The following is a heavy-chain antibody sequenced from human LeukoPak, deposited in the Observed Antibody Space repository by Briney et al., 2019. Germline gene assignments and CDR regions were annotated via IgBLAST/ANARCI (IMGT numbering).Heavy chain of an antibody. D-gene: IGHD1-26*01. CDR3: AKSRGASYPGGVDS. Sequence: GGSLRLSCAASGFTFSAYAMSWVRQAPGRGLDWVSTISGTGDTTYYPASMKGRFTISRDNSKNTLYLQMNSLRAEDTAVYFCAKSRGASYPGGVDSWGQGTLVTVSS. CDR1: GFTFSAYA. V-gene: IGHV3-23*01. CDR2: ISGTGDTT. J-gene: IGHJ4*02.